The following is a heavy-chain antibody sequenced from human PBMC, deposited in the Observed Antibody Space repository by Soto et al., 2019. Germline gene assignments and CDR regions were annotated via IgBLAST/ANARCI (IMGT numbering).Heavy chain of an antibody. J-gene: IGHJ4*02. Sequence: GESLKISCKASGYIFTNYWIAWVRQLPGKGLEWMGIIYPGDSDTKYSPSFQGQVTISADKSISTAYLQWSSLKASDTAMYYCATLDRSSSYFGFDYWGQGTVVTVSS. CDR3: ATLDRSSSYFGFDY. CDR2: IYPGDSDT. CDR1: GYIFTNYW. V-gene: IGHV5-51*01. D-gene: IGHD6-13*01.